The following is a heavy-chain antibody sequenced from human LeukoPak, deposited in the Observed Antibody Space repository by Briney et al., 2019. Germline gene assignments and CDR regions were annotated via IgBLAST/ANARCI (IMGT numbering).Heavy chain of an antibody. V-gene: IGHV1-18*01. J-gene: IGHJ4*02. CDR1: GYTFASYG. Sequence: GASVKVSCKASGYTFASYGISWVRRAPGQGLEWMGWISVYNGNTNYAQKFQDRVTMTTDTSTSTAYMELRSLRSDDTAVYYCASARSGSLQMPFDYWGQGTLVTVSS. D-gene: IGHD1-26*01. CDR2: ISVYNGNT. CDR3: ASARSGSLQMPFDY.